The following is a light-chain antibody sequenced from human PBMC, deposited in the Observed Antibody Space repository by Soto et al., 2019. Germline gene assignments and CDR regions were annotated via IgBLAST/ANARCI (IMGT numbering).Light chain of an antibody. CDR2: EVS. J-gene: IGLJ2*01. Sequence: QSVLTQPPSASGSPGQSVTISCTGTSSDVGGYNYVSWYQQHPGKAPKLMIYEVSKRPSGVPDRFSGSKSGNTASLTVSGLQAEDEADYYCSSFAGGNAILFGGGNKLTVL. CDR3: SSFAGGNAIL. CDR1: SSDVGGYNY. V-gene: IGLV2-8*01.